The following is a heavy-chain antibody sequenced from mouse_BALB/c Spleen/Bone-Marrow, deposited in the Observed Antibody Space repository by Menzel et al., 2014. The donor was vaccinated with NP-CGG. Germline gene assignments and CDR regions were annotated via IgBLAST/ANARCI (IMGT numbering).Heavy chain of an antibody. CDR2: ILPGSGTT. J-gene: IGHJ4*01. CDR1: GFTFSDDW. V-gene: IGHV1-9*01. CDR3: ARVYRYGRGYAMDY. D-gene: IGHD2-14*01. Sequence: QVQLQQSGAELMKPGASVKISCKATGFTFSDDWIEWVKQRPGHGLEWIGEILPGSGTTNYNEKFKGKATFTADTSSNTAYLQLSSLTSEDSAVYYCARVYRYGRGYAMDYWGQGTSVTVSS.